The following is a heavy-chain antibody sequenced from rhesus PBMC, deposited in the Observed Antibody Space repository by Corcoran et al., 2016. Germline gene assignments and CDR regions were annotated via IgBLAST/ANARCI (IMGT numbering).Heavy chain of an antibody. D-gene: IGHD1-26*01. V-gene: IGHV4-127*01. J-gene: IGHJ6*01. CDR2: IGG. CDR1: GDPTISGYA. CDR3: ASGLNYGAPNFGLDS. Sequence: QVQLKESGPGLVKPSETLSLTCTVSGDPTISGYAWSWIRQPPGKGLEWIGYIGGYYNPALKSRVTISKDTSKNQFSLNLTSVTDADTAVYYCASGLNYGAPNFGLDSWGQGVVVTVSS.